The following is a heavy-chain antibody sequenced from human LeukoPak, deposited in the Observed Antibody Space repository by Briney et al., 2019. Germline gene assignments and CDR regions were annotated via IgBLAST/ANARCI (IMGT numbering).Heavy chain of an antibody. CDR1: GFTFSSYA. D-gene: IGHD2-2*01. Sequence: GGSLRLSCAASGFTFSSYAMHWVRQAPGKGLEWVANINQDGSEKHYVDSVEGRFTISRDNAKNSLYLHMNSLRAEDTAVFYCARGYATAFDSWGQGALVTVSS. V-gene: IGHV3-7*01. CDR3: ARGYATAFDS. J-gene: IGHJ4*02. CDR2: INQDGSEK.